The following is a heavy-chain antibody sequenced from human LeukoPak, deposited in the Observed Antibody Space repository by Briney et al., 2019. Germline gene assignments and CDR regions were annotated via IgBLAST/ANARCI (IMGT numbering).Heavy chain of an antibody. CDR2: FDPEDGGT. J-gene: IGHJ4*02. V-gene: IGHV1-24*01. CDR1: GYTFTSYG. CDR3: ATTIRGVPTGLH. D-gene: IGHD3-10*01. Sequence: ASVKLSCKASGYTFTSYGIRWVRQAPGEGLEWMGGFDPEDGGTIYAQKLQDRVTMAEDTSTDTAYMDLSSLRSEDTAVYYCATTIRGVPTGLHWGQGTLVTVSS.